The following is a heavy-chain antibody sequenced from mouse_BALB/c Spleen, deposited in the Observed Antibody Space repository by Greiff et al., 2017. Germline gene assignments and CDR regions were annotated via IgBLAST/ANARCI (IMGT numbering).Heavy chain of an antibody. Sequence: EVKLVESGPGLVKPSQSLSLTCTVTGYSITSDYAWNWIRQFPGNKLEWMGYISYSGSTSYNPSLKSRISITRDTSKNQFFLQLNSVTTEDTATYYCASYGNYFAYWGQGTLVTVSA. CDR2: ISYSGST. D-gene: IGHD2-10*02. V-gene: IGHV3-2*02. J-gene: IGHJ3*01. CDR1: GYSITSDYA. CDR3: ASYGNYFAY.